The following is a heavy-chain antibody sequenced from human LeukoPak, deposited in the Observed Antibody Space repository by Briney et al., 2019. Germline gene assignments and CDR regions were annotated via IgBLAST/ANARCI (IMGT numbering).Heavy chain of an antibody. CDR2: IYHSGST. CDR1: GYSISSGYY. D-gene: IGHD2-2*02. V-gene: IGHV4-38-2*02. CDR3: ARTVVPAAIDAFDI. J-gene: IGHJ3*02. Sequence: SETLSLTCTVSGYSISSGYYWGWIRQPPGKGLEWIWSIYHSGSTYYNPSLKSRVTISVDTSKNQFSLKLSSVTAADTAVYYCARTVVPAAIDAFDIWGQGTMVTVSS.